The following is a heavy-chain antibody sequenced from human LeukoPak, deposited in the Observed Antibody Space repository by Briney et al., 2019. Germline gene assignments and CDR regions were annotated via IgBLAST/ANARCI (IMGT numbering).Heavy chain of an antibody. Sequence: GGSLRLSCAASGFTFSSYFMHWVRQAPGKGLVWVSRINGDGSSTIYADSVKGRFTISRDNAKNTLYLQMNSLRAEDTAVYYCARESGAGRVGEYYFDYWGQGTLVTVSS. D-gene: IGHD3-10*01. J-gene: IGHJ4*02. CDR3: ARESGAGRVGEYYFDY. CDR1: GFTFSSYF. CDR2: INGDGSST. V-gene: IGHV3-74*01.